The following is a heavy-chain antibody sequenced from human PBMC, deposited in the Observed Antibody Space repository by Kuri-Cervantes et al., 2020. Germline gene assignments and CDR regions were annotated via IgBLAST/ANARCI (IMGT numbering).Heavy chain of an antibody. CDR3: ATDSINPGFDN. CDR1: GFTFSSYA. CDR2: IKQDGSEK. D-gene: IGHD3-3*02. J-gene: IGHJ4*02. Sequence: GESLKISCAASGFTFSSYAMHWVRQAPGKGREWVANIKQDGSEKYYVASVKGSFTISRDNAKNSLHLQLNILRAEDTAVYYCATDSINPGFDNWGQGTLVTVSS. V-gene: IGHV3-7*01.